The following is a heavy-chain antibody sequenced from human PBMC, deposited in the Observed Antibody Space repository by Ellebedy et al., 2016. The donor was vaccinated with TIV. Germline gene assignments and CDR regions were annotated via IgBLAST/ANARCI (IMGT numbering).Heavy chain of an antibody. Sequence: GGSLRLSCAASGFTFSSYWMHWVRQAPGKGLVWVSRINSDGSSTSYADSVKGRFTISRDNAKNTLYLQMNSLRAEETAVYYCARDRSHGDYGYYYYGMDVWGQGTTVTVSS. V-gene: IGHV3-74*01. D-gene: IGHD4-17*01. CDR2: INSDGSST. CDR1: GFTFSSYW. CDR3: ARDRSHGDYGYYYYGMDV. J-gene: IGHJ6*02.